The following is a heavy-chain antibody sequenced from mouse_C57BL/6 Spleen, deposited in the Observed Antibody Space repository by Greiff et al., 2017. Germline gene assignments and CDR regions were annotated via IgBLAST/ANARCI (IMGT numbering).Heavy chain of an antibody. CDR3: ARRDFAWYFDV. CDR2: INPGSGGT. CDR1: GYAFTNYL. J-gene: IGHJ1*03. V-gene: IGHV1-54*01. Sequence: VQLQQSGAELVRPGTSVKVSCTASGYAFTNYLIEWVKQRPGQGLEWLGVINPGSGGTNYNEKFKGKATLTTDNSSSTAYMQLSSRTSEDSAVYFGARRDFAWYFDVWGTGTTVTVSS.